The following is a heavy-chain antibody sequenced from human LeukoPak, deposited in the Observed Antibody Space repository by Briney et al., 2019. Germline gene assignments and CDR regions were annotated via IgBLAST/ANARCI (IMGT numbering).Heavy chain of an antibody. Sequence: PSETLSLTCTVSGGSISSSSYYWGWIRQPPGKGLEWIGSIYYSGSTYYNPSLKSRVTISVDTSKNQFPLKLSSVTAADTAVYYCAGSQAGIAAAGTWFDPWGQGTLVTVSS. CDR2: IYYSGST. D-gene: IGHD6-13*01. CDR1: GGSISSSSYY. CDR3: AGSQAGIAAAGTWFDP. V-gene: IGHV4-39*01. J-gene: IGHJ5*02.